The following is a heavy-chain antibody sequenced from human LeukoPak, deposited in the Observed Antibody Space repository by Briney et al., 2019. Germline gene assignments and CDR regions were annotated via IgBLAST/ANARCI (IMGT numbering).Heavy chain of an antibody. CDR3: ARGVYDFWSGCYSYYYYGMDV. V-gene: IGHV4-59*01. CDR1: GGSISSYY. Sequence: SETLSLTCTVSGGSISSYYWSWIRQPPGKGLEWIGYIYYSGSTNYNPSLKSRVTISVDTSKNQFSLKLSSVTAADTAVYYCARGVYDFWSGCYSYYYYGMDVWGQGTTVTVSS. CDR2: IYYSGST. D-gene: IGHD3-3*01. J-gene: IGHJ6*02.